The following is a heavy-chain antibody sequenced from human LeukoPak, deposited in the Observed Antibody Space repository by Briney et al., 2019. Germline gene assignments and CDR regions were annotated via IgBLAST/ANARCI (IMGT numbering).Heavy chain of an antibody. J-gene: IGHJ4*02. D-gene: IGHD6-19*01. CDR2: ISGSGGST. CDR3: AKVSVAGPRGYFDY. CDR1: GFTFSSYA. Sequence: PGGSLRLSCAASGFTFSSYAMSWVRQALGKGLEWVSAISGSGGSTYYADSVKGRFTISRDNSKNTLYLQMNSLRAEDTAVYYCAKVSVAGPRGYFDYWGQGTLVTVSS. V-gene: IGHV3-23*01.